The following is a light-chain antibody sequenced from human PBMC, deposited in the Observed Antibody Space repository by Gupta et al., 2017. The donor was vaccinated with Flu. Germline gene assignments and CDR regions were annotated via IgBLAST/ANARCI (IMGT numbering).Light chain of an antibody. CDR3: SSYTNANTFVV. J-gene: IGLJ2*01. Sequence: QSALTQPASVSGSPGQSIAISCTRTSSDIGGYDYVSWYQQHPGKAPKLMLFEVSRRPAGISDRFSGSRSGSTASLTISGLRAEEEAFYYCSSYTNANTFVVFGGGTKLTVL. V-gene: IGLV2-14*01. CDR1: SSDIGGYDY. CDR2: EVS.